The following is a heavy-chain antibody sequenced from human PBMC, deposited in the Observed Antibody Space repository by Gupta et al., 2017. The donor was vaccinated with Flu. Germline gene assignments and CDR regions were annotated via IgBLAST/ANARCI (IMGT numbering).Heavy chain of an antibody. J-gene: IGHJ4*02. V-gene: IGHV3-21*01. CDR2: VSSSSSYI. CDR1: GFTFRTYS. D-gene: IGHD3-22*01. Sequence: EVQLVESGGGLVKPGGSLRLSCAASGFTFRTYSMNWVRQAPGKGLEWVSTVSSSSSYIYYAESVKGRFTISRDGAKNSLYLQMNSLRAEDTAVYYCARSWDYDRREFDYRGQGALVIVSS. CDR3: ARSWDYDRREFDY.